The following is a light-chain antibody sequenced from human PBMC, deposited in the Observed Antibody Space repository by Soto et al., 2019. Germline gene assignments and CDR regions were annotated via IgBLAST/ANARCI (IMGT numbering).Light chain of an antibody. J-gene: IGKJ1*01. CDR3: QQYNSWPRT. CDR2: GAS. CDR1: QSISTN. V-gene: IGKV3-15*01. Sequence: EIVMTQSPATLSVSPGERATLSCRASQSISTNLAWYQQRPGQAPRLLFYGASTRATDIPARFSDSGSGTEFTLTISSLQSEDFAVYYCQQYNSWPRTFGQGTKVELK.